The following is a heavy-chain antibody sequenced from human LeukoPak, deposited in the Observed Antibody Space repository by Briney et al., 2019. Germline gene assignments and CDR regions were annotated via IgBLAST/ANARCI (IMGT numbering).Heavy chain of an antibody. J-gene: IGHJ4*02. D-gene: IGHD3-22*01. CDR3: AKDARITMIVVVRGARPYYFDY. V-gene: IGHV3-23*01. CDR1: GLTFSSYA. Sequence: PGGSLRLSCAASGLTFSSYAMSWVRQAPGKGLEWVSAISGSGGSTNYADSVKGRLTISRNNSKNTPYLQMNRLTAEDTAVYYCAKDARITMIVVVRGARPYYFDYWGQGTLVTVSS. CDR2: ISGSGGST.